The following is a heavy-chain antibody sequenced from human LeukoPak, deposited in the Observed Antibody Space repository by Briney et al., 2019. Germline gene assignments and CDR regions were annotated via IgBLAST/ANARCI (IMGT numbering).Heavy chain of an antibody. D-gene: IGHD6-13*01. CDR1: GFDFATYW. CDR3: ARGTSTAPGIDY. CDR2: INSDGSGA. Sequence: EGSLRLSCAASGFDFATYWMFWVRQAPGKGLVWVPQINSDGSGATYGDSAKGRFSISRDNAKNTLFLYMSGLRAEDTAVYYCARGTSTAPGIDYWGQGTLVAVSS. V-gene: IGHV3-74*01. J-gene: IGHJ4*02.